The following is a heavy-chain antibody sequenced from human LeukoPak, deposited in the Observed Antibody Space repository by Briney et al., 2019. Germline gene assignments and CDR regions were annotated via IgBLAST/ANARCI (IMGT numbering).Heavy chain of an antibody. V-gene: IGHV3-33*08. J-gene: IGHJ6*02. CDR3: ARDLGGWSSYGMDV. D-gene: IGHD6-19*01. Sequence: GGSLRLSCVASGFTFNNYAMHWVRQAPGKGLEWVAVIWYDGSNKYYADSVKGRFTISRDNSKNTLYLQMNSLRVEDTAVYYCARDLGGWSSYGMDVWGQGTTVTVSS. CDR1: GFTFNNYA. CDR2: IWYDGSNK.